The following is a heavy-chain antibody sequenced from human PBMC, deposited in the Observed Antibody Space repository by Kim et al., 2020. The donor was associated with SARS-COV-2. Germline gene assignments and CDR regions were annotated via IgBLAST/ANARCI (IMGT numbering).Heavy chain of an antibody. D-gene: IGHD4-17*01. J-gene: IGHJ2*01. V-gene: IGHV5-51*07. CDR1: GYSFTSYW. CDR3: ARLVHDYGDYEGWYFDL. CDR2: IYPGDSDT. Sequence: GESLKISCKGSGYSFTSYWIGWVHQMPGKGLEWMGIIYPGDSDTRYSPSFQGQVTISADKSISTAYLQWSSLKASDTAMYYCARLVHDYGDYEGWYFDLWCRGTLVTVSS.